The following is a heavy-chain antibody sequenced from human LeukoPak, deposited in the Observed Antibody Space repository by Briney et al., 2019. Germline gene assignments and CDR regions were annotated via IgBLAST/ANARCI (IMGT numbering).Heavy chain of an antibody. V-gene: IGHV4-34*01. J-gene: IGHJ6*02. Sequence: PSETLSLTCAVYGGSFSGYYWSWIRQPPGKGLEWIGEINHSGSTNYNPSLKNRVTISVDTSKNQFSLKLSSVTAADTAVYYCARGRSGSYYYYYYGMDVWGQGTTVTVSS. CDR1: GGSFSGYY. CDR2: INHSGST. CDR3: ARGRSGSYYYYYYGMDV. D-gene: IGHD1-26*01.